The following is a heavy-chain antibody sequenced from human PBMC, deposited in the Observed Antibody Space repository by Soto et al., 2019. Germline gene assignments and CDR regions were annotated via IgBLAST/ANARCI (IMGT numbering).Heavy chain of an antibody. J-gene: IGHJ3*02. CDR3: ARVRGYSYGPNPRDAFDI. CDR1: GYTFTSYA. Sequence: ASVKVSCKASGYTFTSYAMHWVRQAPGQRLEWMGWINAGNGNTKYSQKFQGRVTITRDTSASTAYMELSSLRSEDMAVYYCARVRGYSYGPNPRDAFDIWGQGTMVTVSS. CDR2: INAGNGNT. D-gene: IGHD5-18*01. V-gene: IGHV1-3*01.